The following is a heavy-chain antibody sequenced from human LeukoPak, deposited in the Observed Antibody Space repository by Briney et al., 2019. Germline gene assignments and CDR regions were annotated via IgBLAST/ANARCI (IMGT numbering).Heavy chain of an antibody. Sequence: SETLSLTCAVSGGSISSSNWWNWVRQPPGKGLEWIGEIYHSGSTNYNPSLKSRVTISVDKSKNQFSLKLSSVTAADTAVYYCARDAGGYSGYDLDAFDIWGQGTMVTVSS. CDR3: ARDAGGYSGYDLDAFDI. CDR2: IYHSGST. V-gene: IGHV4-4*02. J-gene: IGHJ3*02. CDR1: GGSISSSNW. D-gene: IGHD5-12*01.